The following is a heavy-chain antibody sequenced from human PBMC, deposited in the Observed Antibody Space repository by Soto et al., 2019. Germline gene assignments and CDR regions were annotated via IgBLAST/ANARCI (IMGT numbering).Heavy chain of an antibody. CDR1: GGSISSGGYY. J-gene: IGHJ5*02. D-gene: IGHD3-3*01. Sequence: TAETRSLTCTVSGGSISSGGYYWSWIRQHPGRGLEWIAYIYYSETTYYNPSRESRVTLSLDTSKNQFSLKLSSVTAAVTAVYYCACGRAGFFWSGRRDNWFDPWGQGTLVTVSS. CDR3: ACGRAGFFWSGRRDNWFDP. V-gene: IGHV4-31*03. CDR2: IYYSETT.